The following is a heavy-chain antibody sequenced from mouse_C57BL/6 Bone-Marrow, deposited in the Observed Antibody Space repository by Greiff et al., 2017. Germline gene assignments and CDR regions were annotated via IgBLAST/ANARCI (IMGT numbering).Heavy chain of an antibody. Sequence: QVQLQQPGAELVRPGSSVKLSCNASGYSFTSYWLDWVKQRPGQGLEWICNVYPSDSETHYNQTFKDKATLTVDKSSSTAYMQLSSLTSEDAAVYYCGRLGLWPFAYWGQGTIVTVSA. J-gene: IGHJ3*01. D-gene: IGHD1-1*02. CDR2: VYPSDSET. CDR1: GYSFTSYW. V-gene: IGHV1-61*01. CDR3: GRLGLWPFAY.